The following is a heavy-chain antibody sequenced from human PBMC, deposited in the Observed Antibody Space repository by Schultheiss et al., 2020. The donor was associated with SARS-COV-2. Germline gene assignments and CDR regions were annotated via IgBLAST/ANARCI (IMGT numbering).Heavy chain of an antibody. CDR1: GGSISSHY. CDR3: ARDGGVMATITRSYWYFDL. V-gene: IGHV4-34*01. CDR2: INHSGST. D-gene: IGHD5-24*01. J-gene: IGHJ2*01. Sequence: SETLSLTCTVSGGSISSHYWSWIRQPPGRGLEWIGEINHSGSTNYNPSLKSRVTISVDTSKNQFSLKLSSVTAADTAVYYCARDGGVMATITRSYWYFDLWGRGTLVTVAS.